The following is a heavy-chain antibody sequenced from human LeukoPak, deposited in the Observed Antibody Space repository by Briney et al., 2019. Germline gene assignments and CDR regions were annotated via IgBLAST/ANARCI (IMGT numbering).Heavy chain of an antibody. Sequence: ASVKVSCKDSGSTFSRSAISWVRQAPGQGLQWMGGVIPILGTTNYAQRFQNRVSITPDDSTSTSYMEFRSLRSVDTAVYYCARDDGSATMGFDSWGQGTLVTVSS. J-gene: IGHJ4*02. V-gene: IGHV1-69*01. D-gene: IGHD1-26*01. CDR3: ARDDGSATMGFDS. CDR1: GSTFSRSA. CDR2: VIPILGTT.